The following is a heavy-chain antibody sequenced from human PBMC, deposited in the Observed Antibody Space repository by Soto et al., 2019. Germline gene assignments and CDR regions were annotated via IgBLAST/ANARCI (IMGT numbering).Heavy chain of an antibody. D-gene: IGHD2-2*01. V-gene: IGHV1-8*01. J-gene: IGHJ6*03. CDR1: GYTFTSYD. CDR2: MNPNSGNT. Sequence: ASVKVSCKASGYTFTSYDINWVRQATGQGLEWMGWMNPNSGNTGYAQKFQGRVTMTRNTSISTAYMELSSLRSEDTAVYYCAGGIKNCSSTSCRARGYYYYMDVWGKGTTVTVSS. CDR3: AGGIKNCSSTSCRARGYYYYMDV.